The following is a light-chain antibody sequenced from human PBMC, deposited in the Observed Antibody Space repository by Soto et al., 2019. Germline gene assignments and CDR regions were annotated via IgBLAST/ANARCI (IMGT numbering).Light chain of an antibody. CDR1: NSDVGSYNY. CDR3: TSYTSNSTRV. Sequence: QSALTQPASVSGSPGQSITISCTGTNSDVGSYNYVSWYQQHPGKAPKLMIYEVGNRPSGVSNRFTGSKSGNTASLTISGLQTEDEADYYCTSYTSNSTRVFGGGTQLTVL. CDR2: EVG. V-gene: IGLV2-14*01. J-gene: IGLJ2*01.